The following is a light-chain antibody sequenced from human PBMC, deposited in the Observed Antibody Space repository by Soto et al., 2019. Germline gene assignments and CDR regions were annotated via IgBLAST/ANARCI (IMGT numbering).Light chain of an antibody. Sequence: ESMLTQSPGTLSLSPGERATLSCRASQSISSRYLTWYQHKPGQAPRLLIYGASIRATGIPDRFSGSGSGTDFTLTISRLEPEDFAVNYCQQFRSSPPAFTFGQGTKLEI. CDR2: GAS. V-gene: IGKV3-20*01. J-gene: IGKJ2*01. CDR1: QSISSRY. CDR3: QQFRSSPPAFT.